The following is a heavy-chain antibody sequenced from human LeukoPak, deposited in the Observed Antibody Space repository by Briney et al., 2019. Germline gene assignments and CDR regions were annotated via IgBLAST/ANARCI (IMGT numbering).Heavy chain of an antibody. CDR3: ARTPIRLRPIDY. CDR2: INHSGST. J-gene: IGHJ4*02. D-gene: IGHD5-12*01. CDR1: GASISNSFYF. Sequence: SETLSLTCTVSGASISNSFYFWGWVRQPPGKGLEWIGEINHSGSTNYNPSLKSRVTISVDTSKNQFSLKLSSVTAADTAVYYCARTPIRLRPIDYWGQGTLVTVSS. V-gene: IGHV4-39*07.